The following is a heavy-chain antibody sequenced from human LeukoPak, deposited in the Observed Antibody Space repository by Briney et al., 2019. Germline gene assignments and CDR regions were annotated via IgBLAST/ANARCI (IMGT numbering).Heavy chain of an antibody. D-gene: IGHD2-2*01. CDR3: ARDLAVPAAIHDAYEM. V-gene: IGHV3-30*03. CDR2: ISYDGSNK. J-gene: IGHJ3*02. Sequence: GGSLRLSCAASGFTFSSYGMHWVRQAPGKGLEWVAVISYDGSNKYYADSVKGRFTISRDNSKNTLYLQMNSLRSEDTAVYYCARDLAVPAAIHDAYEMWGQGTVVTVSP. CDR1: GFTFSSYG.